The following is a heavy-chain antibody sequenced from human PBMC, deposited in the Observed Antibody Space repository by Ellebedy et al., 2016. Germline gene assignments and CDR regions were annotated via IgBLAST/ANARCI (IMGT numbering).Heavy chain of an antibody. Sequence: SETLSLTCAVYGGSFSGYYWSWVRQPPGKGLEWIGEINHSGSTNDNPSLKSRVTISVDTSKNQFSLKLSSVTAADTAVYYCARGFSAAAGTSQYFDYWGQGTLVTVSS. J-gene: IGHJ4*02. CDR2: INHSGST. CDR3: ARGFSAAAGTSQYFDY. CDR1: GGSFSGYY. V-gene: IGHV4-34*01. D-gene: IGHD6-13*01.